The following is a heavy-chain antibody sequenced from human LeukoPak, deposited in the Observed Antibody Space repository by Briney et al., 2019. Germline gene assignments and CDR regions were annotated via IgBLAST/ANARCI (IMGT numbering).Heavy chain of an antibody. J-gene: IGHJ4*02. CDR2: IKEDGSEK. V-gene: IGHV3-7*05. CDR1: GFTFSNYW. Sequence: GGSLRLSCAASGFTFSNYWMSWVRQAPGKGLEWVANIKEDGSEKYYVDSVKGRFTVSRDNAKNSVYLQMNSLRAEDTAVYHCAKNSHDVLTGYYWLIDYWGQGTLVTVSS. CDR3: AKNSHDVLTGYYWLIDY. D-gene: IGHD3-9*01.